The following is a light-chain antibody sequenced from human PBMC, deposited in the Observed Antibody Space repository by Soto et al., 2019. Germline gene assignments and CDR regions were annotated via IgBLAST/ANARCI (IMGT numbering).Light chain of an antibody. CDR2: GAS. CDR1: QSVSSS. Sequence: EIVMTQSPATLSVSPGGTATLACRASQSVSSSLAWYQQKPGQAPRLLIYGASTRATGTPARFSGSGSGTEFTLTISSLQSEDFAVYYCQQYNNWPRTLGQGTKVDIK. CDR3: QQYNNWPRT. V-gene: IGKV3-15*01. J-gene: IGKJ1*01.